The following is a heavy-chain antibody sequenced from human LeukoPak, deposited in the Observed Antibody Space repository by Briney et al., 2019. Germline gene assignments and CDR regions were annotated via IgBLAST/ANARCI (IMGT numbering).Heavy chain of an antibody. Sequence: SETLSLTCAVSGGSFSGYYWSWIRQPPGKGLEWIGEINHSGNTNYNPSLKTRVTISVDTSKKQFSLKLNSVTAADTAVYYCARGDSGLWGQGTLVTVSS. J-gene: IGHJ4*02. D-gene: IGHD4-17*01. CDR3: ARGDSGL. CDR2: INHSGNT. V-gene: IGHV4-34*01. CDR1: GGSFSGYY.